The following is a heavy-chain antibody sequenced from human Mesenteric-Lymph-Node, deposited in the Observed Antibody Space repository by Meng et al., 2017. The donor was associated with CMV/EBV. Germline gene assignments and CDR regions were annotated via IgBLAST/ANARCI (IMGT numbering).Heavy chain of an antibody. CDR1: GFSLNSAAW. J-gene: IGHJ4*02. CDR3: TTSTY. Sequence: GESLKISCAASGFSLNSAAWMTWVRQAPGKGLEWVGRIKSKTDGGTIDYAASVKGRFTISRDDSKNTLHLQMNSLKTEDTAVYYCTTSTYWGQGTLVTVSS. CDR2: IKSKTDGGTI. V-gene: IGHV3-15*01.